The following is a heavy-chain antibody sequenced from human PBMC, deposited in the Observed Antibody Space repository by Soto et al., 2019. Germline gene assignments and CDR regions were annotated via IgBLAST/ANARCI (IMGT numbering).Heavy chain of an antibody. D-gene: IGHD2-21*01. CDR2: INADSGDT. V-gene: IGHV1-3*01. Sequence: ASVKVSCKASGYTFTDYPIHWVRQAPGQRLEWMGWINADSGDTKYSQKFQGRLIVTRDTSANTAYMELSSLRSEDTAVYDCTRAPRGEKWGQGTLVTVSS. CDR3: TRAPRGEK. J-gene: IGHJ1*01. CDR1: GYTFTDYP.